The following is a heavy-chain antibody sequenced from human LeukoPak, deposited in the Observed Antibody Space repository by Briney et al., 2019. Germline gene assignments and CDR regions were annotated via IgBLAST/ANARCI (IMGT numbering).Heavy chain of an antibody. CDR2: ISSSSGTI. D-gene: IGHD2-15*01. CDR1: GFTFSSYG. Sequence: GGSLRLSCAASGFTFSSYGMHWIRQAPGKGLEWVSYISSSSGTIYYADSVKGRFTISRDNAKNSLYLQMNSLRAEDTAVYYCARDHSATSSWFDPWGQGTLVTVSS. V-gene: IGHV3-48*04. J-gene: IGHJ5*02. CDR3: ARDHSATSSWFDP.